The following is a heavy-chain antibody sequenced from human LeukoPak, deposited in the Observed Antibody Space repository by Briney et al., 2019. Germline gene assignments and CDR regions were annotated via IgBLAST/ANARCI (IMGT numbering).Heavy chain of an antibody. Sequence: SETLSLTCTVSGGSISSYYWSWIRQPPGKGLEWIGYIYYSGSTNYNPSLKSRVTISVDTSKNQFSLKLSSVTAADTAVYYCASFGVPYAMDVWGQGITVTVSS. J-gene: IGHJ6*02. CDR2: IYYSGST. V-gene: IGHV4-59*08. CDR3: ASFGVPYAMDV. D-gene: IGHD2-2*01. CDR1: GGSISSYY.